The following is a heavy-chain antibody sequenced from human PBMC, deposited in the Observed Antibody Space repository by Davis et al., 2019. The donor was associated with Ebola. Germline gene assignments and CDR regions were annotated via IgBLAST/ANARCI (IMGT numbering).Heavy chain of an antibody. V-gene: IGHV1-18*01. J-gene: IGHJ5*02. CDR2: VSSNNDKT. CDR1: GYTFSLYG. D-gene: IGHD3-16*02. CDR3: ARDGSLYLVELSAIDT. Sequence: ASVKVSCKTSGYTFSLYGISWVRQAPGQGLEWMGWVSSNNDKTNYAHKFQGRVIMTTDTSTSTAYMELRSLRSDDTAMYYCARDGSLYLVELSAIDTWGQGTLVTVSS.